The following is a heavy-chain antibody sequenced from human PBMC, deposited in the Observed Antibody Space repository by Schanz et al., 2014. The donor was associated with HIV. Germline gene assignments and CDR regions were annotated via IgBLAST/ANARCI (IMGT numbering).Heavy chain of an antibody. CDR1: GFTFSSYA. V-gene: IGHV3-30*18. D-gene: IGHD3-10*01. J-gene: IGHJ4*02. CDR3: AKSGNGRSLDF. CDR2: ISSDGSYK. Sequence: QVQLVESGGGVVQPGRSLRLSCAASGFTFSSYAMHWVRQAPGKGLEWEAIISSDGSYKYYADSVKGRFTISRDNSKNTLYLQMNSLRAEDTAVFYCAKSGNGRSLDFWGQGTLLTVSS.